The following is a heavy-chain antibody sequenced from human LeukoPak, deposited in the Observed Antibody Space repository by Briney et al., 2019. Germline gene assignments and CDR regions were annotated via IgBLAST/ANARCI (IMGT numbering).Heavy chain of an antibody. D-gene: IGHD2-2*01. CDR2: IRGSGGST. Sequence: GGSLRLSCAASGFTFSTYAMSWVRQTPGKGLEWVSDIRGSGGSTNYADSVKGRFTISRDNSKNTLYLQMNSLRAEDTAVYYCARSAGYCSSTSCYYYDYWGQGTLVTVSS. J-gene: IGHJ4*02. V-gene: IGHV3-23*01. CDR3: ARSAGYCSSTSCYYYDY. CDR1: GFTFSTYA.